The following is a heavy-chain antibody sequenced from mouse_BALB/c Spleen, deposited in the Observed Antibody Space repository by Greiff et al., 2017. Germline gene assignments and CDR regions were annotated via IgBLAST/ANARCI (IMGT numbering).Heavy chain of an antibody. Sequence: QVQLQQPGADLVKPGASVKLSCKASGYTFTSYWMHWVKQRPGQGLEWIGEINPSNGRTNYNEKFKSKATLTVDKSSSTAYMQLSSLTYEDSAVYYCARRGGYDVDYWGQGTTLTVSS. V-gene: IGHV1S81*02. CDR1: GYTFTSYW. CDR2: INPSNGRT. D-gene: IGHD2-2*01. J-gene: IGHJ2*01. CDR3: ARRGGYDVDY.